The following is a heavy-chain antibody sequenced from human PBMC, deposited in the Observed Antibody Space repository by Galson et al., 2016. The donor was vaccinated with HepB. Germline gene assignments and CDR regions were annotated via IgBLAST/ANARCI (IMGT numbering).Heavy chain of an antibody. J-gene: IGHJ4*02. V-gene: IGHV3-21*01. Sequence: SLRLSCAASGITFNTYNMVWVRQAPGKGLEWVSYISTSSSPISYRDSVKGRFTISRDNTKNSLYLQLNSLRAEDTAVYYRARIIKTGTTSHFDYWGQGTLVTVSS. CDR3: ARIIKTGTTSHFDY. D-gene: IGHD1-7*01. CDR2: ISTSSSPI. CDR1: GITFNTYN.